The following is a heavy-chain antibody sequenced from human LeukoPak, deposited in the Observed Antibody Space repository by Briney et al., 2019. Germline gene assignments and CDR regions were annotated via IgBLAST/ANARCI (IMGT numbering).Heavy chain of an antibody. CDR1: GGSISSYY. J-gene: IGHJ6*03. CDR2: IYYSGST. CDR3: ARTYSSSWYSPYYYYYMDV. Sequence: SETLSLTCTVSGGSISSYYWSWIRQPPGKGLEWIGYIYYSGSTNYNPSLKSRVTISVDTSKNQFSLKLSSVTAADTAVYYCARTYSSSWYSPYYYYYMDVWGRGTTVTVSS. D-gene: IGHD6-13*01. V-gene: IGHV4-59*01.